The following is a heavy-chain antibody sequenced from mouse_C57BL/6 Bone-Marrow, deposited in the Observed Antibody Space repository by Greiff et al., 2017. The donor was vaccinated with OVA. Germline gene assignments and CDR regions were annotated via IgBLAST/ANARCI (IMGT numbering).Heavy chain of an antibody. CDR1: GYTFTSYW. V-gene: IGHV1-5*01. D-gene: IGHD1-1*01. CDR2: IYPGNSDT. J-gene: IGHJ4*01. Sequence: EVQLQESGTVLARPGASVKMSCKTSGYTFTSYWMHWLKQRPGQGLEWRGAIYPGNSDTSYNQKFKGKAKLTAVTSASTAYMELSSLTNEDSAVYYCTRASLITTVVAGDYWGQGTSVTVSS. CDR3: TRASLITTVVAGDY.